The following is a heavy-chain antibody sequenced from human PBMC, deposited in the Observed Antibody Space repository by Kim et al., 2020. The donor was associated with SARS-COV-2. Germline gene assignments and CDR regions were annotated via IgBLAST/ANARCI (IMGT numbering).Heavy chain of an antibody. CDR3: ARDPYYYGSGSPRPSWYFDL. D-gene: IGHD3-10*01. CDR1: GYTFTSYY. J-gene: IGHJ2*01. V-gene: IGHV1-46*01. CDR2: INPSGGST. Sequence: ASVKVSCKASGYTFTSYYMHWVRQAPGQGLEWMGIINPSGGSTSYAQKFQGRVTMTRDTSTSTVYMELSSLRSEDTAVYYCARDPYYYGSGSPRPSWYFDLWGRGTLVTVSS.